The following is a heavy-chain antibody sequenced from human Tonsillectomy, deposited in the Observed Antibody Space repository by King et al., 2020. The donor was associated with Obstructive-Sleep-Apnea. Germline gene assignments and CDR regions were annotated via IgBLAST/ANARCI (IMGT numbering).Heavy chain of an antibody. D-gene: IGHD3-16*01. Sequence: VQLVESGGGVVQPGRSLSLSCAASGFAFSSYAMHWVRQAPGKGLEWVAIIWFDGSDKYYADSVKGRFTISRDNSKNTLYLHLNSLRAEDTGVFYCAGSSGVWGGYDDWGQGTLVTVSS. V-gene: IGHV3-33*03. CDR3: AGSSGVWGGYDD. CDR1: GFAFSSYA. CDR2: IWFDGSDK. J-gene: IGHJ4*02.